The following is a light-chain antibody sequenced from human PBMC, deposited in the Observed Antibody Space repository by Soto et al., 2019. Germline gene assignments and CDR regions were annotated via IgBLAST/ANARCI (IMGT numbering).Light chain of an antibody. J-gene: IGKJ3*01. V-gene: IGKV3-20*01. CDR1: QSVSSSY. Sequence: EIVLTQSPGTLSLSPGERATLSCRASQSVSSSYLAWYQQKPGQAPRLLIYGASSRATGIPDRFSGSGSVTDFTLTISRLEPEDFAVYYCQQYSNSLFTFGPGTKVHVK. CDR3: QQYSNSLFT. CDR2: GAS.